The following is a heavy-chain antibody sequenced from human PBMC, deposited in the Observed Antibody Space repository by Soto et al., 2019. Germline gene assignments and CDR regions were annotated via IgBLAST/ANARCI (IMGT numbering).Heavy chain of an antibody. CDR1: GFTFSSYW. Sequence: GGSLRLSCASSGFTFSSYWMHWVRQAPGKGLVWVSRINSDGSTTTYADSVKGRFTISRDNAKNTLYLQMNSLRAEDTAVYYCVRVPTGGYAFSLDDYWGQGTPVTVSS. D-gene: IGHD5-12*01. V-gene: IGHV3-74*01. J-gene: IGHJ4*02. CDR2: INSDGSTT. CDR3: VRVPTGGYAFSLDDY.